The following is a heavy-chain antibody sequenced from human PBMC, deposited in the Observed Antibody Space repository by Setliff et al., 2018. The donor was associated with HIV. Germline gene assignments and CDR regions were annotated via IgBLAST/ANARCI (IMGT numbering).Heavy chain of an antibody. CDR1: GGSFSNYY. Sequence: SETLSLTCTVYGGSFSNYYTNWIRQPPGKGLEWIGELSPSGTTRSNPSLSSRVTLSMDKSKNQFSLTLTSVTAADTAVYYCASFPYADRPVPPYWGQGILVTVSS. CDR3: ASFPYADRPVPPY. CDR2: LSPSGTT. V-gene: IGHV4-34*01. J-gene: IGHJ4*02. D-gene: IGHD4-17*01.